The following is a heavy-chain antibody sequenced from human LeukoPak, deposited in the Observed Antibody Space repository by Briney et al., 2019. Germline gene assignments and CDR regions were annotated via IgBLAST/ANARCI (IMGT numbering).Heavy chain of an antibody. J-gene: IGHJ4*02. CDR3: ARIHCTSTTCSIDY. Sequence: TLSLTPAIPGDRVSSNSAAWNWVRQYPSRCLEWLGSTYYRSKWSNDYAVSVKSRITINSDNSKNQFSLQLNSVTPEDTAVYYSARIHCTSTTCSIDYWGQGALVTVSS. CDR1: GDRVSSNSAA. CDR2: TYYRSKWSN. V-gene: IGHV6-1*01. D-gene: IGHD2-2*01.